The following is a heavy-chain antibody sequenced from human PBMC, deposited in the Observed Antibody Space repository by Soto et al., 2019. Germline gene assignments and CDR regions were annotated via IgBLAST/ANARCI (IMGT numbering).Heavy chain of an antibody. CDR1: GFTFSSYE. Sequence: SLKISCAASGFTFSSYEMNWVRQAPGKGLEWVSYISSSGSTIYYADSVKGRFTISRDNAKNSLYLQMNSLRAEDTAVYYCARDRKQLWLLSSSDGMDVWGQGTTVTVS. CDR2: ISSSGSTI. J-gene: IGHJ6*02. CDR3: ARDRKQLWLLSSSDGMDV. D-gene: IGHD5-18*01. V-gene: IGHV3-48*03.